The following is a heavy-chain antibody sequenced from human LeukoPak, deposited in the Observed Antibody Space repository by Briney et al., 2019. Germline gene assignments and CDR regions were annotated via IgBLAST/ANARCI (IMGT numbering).Heavy chain of an antibody. V-gene: IGHV1-46*01. Sequence: GASVKVSCKASGYTFTSYYMHWVRQAPGQGLEWMGIINPSGGSTSYAQKFQGRVTMTRDTSKNQFSLKLSSVTAADTAVYYCAREVGVAAAAGDRWFDPWGQGTLVTVSS. D-gene: IGHD6-13*01. CDR1: GYTFTSYY. J-gene: IGHJ5*02. CDR2: INPSGGST. CDR3: AREVGVAAAAGDRWFDP.